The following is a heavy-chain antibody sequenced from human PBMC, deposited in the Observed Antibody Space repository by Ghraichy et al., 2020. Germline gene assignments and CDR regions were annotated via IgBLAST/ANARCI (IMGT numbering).Heavy chain of an antibody. D-gene: IGHD2-15*01. V-gene: IGHV1-24*01. Sequence: ASVKVSCKVSGYTLTELSMHWVRQAPGKGLEWMGGFDPEDGETIYAQKFQGRVTMTEDTSTDTAYMELSSLRSEDTAVYYCATALGVVVADPNAFDIWGQGTMVTFSS. CDR2: FDPEDGET. J-gene: IGHJ3*02. CDR1: GYTLTELS. CDR3: ATALGVVVADPNAFDI.